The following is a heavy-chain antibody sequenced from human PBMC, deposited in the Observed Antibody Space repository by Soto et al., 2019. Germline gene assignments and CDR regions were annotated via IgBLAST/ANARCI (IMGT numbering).Heavy chain of an antibody. CDR1: GYTFTSYY. CDR3: ARADCGLDYYYYGMDV. D-gene: IGHD1-1*01. V-gene: IGHV1-46*01. Sequence: ASVKVSCKASGYTFTSYYMHWVLQAPGQGLEWMGIINPSGGSTSYAQKFQGRVTMTRDTSTSTVYMELSSLRSEDTAVYYCARADCGLDYYYYGMDVWGQGTTVTVAS. CDR2: INPSGGST. J-gene: IGHJ6*02.